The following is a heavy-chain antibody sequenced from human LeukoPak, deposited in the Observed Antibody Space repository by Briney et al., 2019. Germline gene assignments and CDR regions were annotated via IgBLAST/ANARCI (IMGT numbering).Heavy chain of an antibody. CDR1: GFTFSIYA. V-gene: IGHV3-23*01. D-gene: IGHD6-13*01. J-gene: IGHJ4*02. Sequence: TGGSLRLSCAAAGFTFSIYAISWVRQAPGKGMESVSVISGSGGRTYYADSVKGRFTISRDNSKNRLYLQMNSLRAKDTAVYYCATPGIPGIAAAGTPLFDYWAREPWSPSPQ. CDR2: ISGSGGRT. CDR3: ATPGIPGIAAAGTPLFDY.